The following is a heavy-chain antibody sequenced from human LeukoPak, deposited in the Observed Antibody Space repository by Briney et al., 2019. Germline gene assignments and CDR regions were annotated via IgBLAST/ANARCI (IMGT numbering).Heavy chain of an antibody. CDR2: INTNTGNP. J-gene: IGHJ3*02. V-gene: IGHV7-4-1*02. CDR3: ARGKVDSSGYLDAFDI. D-gene: IGHD3-22*01. Sequence: GASVKVSCKASGYTFTSYGISWVRQAPGQGLEWMGWINTNTGNPTYAQGFTGRFVFSLDTSVSTAYLQISSLKAEDTAVYYCARGKVDSSGYLDAFDIWGQGTMVTVSS. CDR1: GYTFTSYG.